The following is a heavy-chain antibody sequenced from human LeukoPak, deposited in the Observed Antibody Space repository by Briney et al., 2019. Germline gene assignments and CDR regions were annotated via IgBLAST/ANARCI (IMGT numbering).Heavy chain of an antibody. D-gene: IGHD6-13*01. Sequence: GGSLRLYCAASGFTFSSYEMNWVRQAPGKGLEWVSYISSSGSTIYYADSVKGRFTISRDNAKNSLYLQMNSLRAEDTAVYYCARSPYSSSWYIDYWGQGTLVTVSS. V-gene: IGHV3-48*03. J-gene: IGHJ4*02. CDR1: GFTFSSYE. CDR3: ARSPYSSSWYIDY. CDR2: ISSSGSTI.